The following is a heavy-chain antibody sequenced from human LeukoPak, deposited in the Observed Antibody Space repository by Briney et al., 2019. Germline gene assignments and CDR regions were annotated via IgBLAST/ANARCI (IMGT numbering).Heavy chain of an antibody. D-gene: IGHD2-21*01. CDR1: GGTFSSYA. V-gene: IGHV1-69*13. Sequence: GASVKVSCKASGGTFSSYAISWVRPAPGQGLEWMGGIIPIFGTANYAQKFQGRVTITADESTSTAYMELSSLRSEDTAVYYCWGGGWKKPFDYWGQGTLVTVSS. CDR2: IIPIFGTA. CDR3: WGGGWKKPFDY. J-gene: IGHJ4*02.